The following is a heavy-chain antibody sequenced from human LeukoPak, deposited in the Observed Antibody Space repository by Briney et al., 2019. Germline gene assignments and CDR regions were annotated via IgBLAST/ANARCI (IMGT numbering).Heavy chain of an antibody. CDR2: INVITGYI. J-gene: IGHJ3*02. D-gene: IGHD1-26*01. V-gene: IGHV3-21*01. Sequence: GGSLRLSCAASGFTFSSYGMHWVRQAPGKGLEWVAYINVITGYIYYADSLKGRFTISRDNAKKSLFLEMNSLRVEDTAVYYCARDRSGSSSVDDAFDIWGQGIMVTVSS. CDR1: GFTFSSYG. CDR3: ARDRSGSSSVDDAFDI.